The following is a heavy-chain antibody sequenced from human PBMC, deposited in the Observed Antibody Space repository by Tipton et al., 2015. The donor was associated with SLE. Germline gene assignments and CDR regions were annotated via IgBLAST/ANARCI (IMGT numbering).Heavy chain of an antibody. J-gene: IGHJ6*03. CDR2: ISYDGSNK. CDR3: ARDREVRGVIEGYMDV. CDR1: GFTFSWYA. D-gene: IGHD3-10*01. V-gene: IGHV3-30-3*01. Sequence: SLRLSCAASGFTFSWYAMDWVRQAPGKGLEWVAVISYDGSNKYYTDSVKGRFTISRDNSKNTLYLQMNSLRAEDTAVYYCARDREVRGVIEGYMDVWGRGTTVTVSS.